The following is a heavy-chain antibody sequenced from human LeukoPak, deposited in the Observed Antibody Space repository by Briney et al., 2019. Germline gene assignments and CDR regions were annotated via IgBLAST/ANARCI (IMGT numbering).Heavy chain of an antibody. CDR3: FAGGDWYPGY. V-gene: IGHV4-31*03. CDR2: IYYSGST. Sequence: PSETLSLTCTVSGGSISSGGYYWSWIRQHPGKGLEWIGYIYYSGSTYYNPSLKSRVTISVDTSKNQFSLKLSSVTAADTAVYYCFAGGDWYPGYWGQGTLVTVSS. D-gene: IGHD2-21*02. CDR1: GGSISSGGYY. J-gene: IGHJ4*02.